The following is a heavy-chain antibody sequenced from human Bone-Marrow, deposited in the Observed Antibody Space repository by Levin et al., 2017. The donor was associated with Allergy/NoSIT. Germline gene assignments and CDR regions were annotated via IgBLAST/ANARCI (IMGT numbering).Heavy chain of an antibody. CDR1: GFTFSSYA. J-gene: IGHJ3*02. CDR2: ISGSGGST. V-gene: IGHV3-23*01. CDR3: AKDSGYYDGAGNAFDI. D-gene: IGHD3-10*01. Sequence: GGSLRLSCAASGFTFSSYAMSWVRQAPGKGLEWVSAISGSGGSTYYADSVKGRFTISRDNSKNTLYLQMNSLRAEDTAVYYCAKDSGYYDGAGNAFDIWGQGTMVTVSS.